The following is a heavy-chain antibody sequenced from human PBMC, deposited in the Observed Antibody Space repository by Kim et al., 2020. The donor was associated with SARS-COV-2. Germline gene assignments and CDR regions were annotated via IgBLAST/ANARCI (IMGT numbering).Heavy chain of an antibody. J-gene: IGHJ6*02. CDR2: IKQDGSEK. Sequence: GGSLRLSCAASGFTSSPYWMTWVRQAPGKGLEWVASIKQDGSEKYYVDSVKGRFTISRDNAKSSLYLQMNSLRAEDTAVYYCARGPMDVWGQGTTVTVSS. CDR3: ARGPMDV. V-gene: IGHV3-7*01. CDR1: GFTSSPYW.